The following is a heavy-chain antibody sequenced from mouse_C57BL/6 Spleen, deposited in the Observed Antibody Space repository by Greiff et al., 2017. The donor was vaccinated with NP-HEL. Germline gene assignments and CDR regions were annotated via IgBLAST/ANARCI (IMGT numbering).Heavy chain of an antibody. D-gene: IGHD1-3*01. J-gene: IGHJ2*01. CDR3: ARGRDNLY. Sequence: EVQLQESGPGLVKPSQSLSLTCSVTGYSITSGYYWNWIRQFPGNKLEWMGYISYDGSNNYNPSLKNRISITRDTSKNQFFLKLNSVTTEDTATYYCARGRDNLYWGQGTTLTVSS. CDR1: GYSITSGYY. CDR2: ISYDGSN. V-gene: IGHV3-6*01.